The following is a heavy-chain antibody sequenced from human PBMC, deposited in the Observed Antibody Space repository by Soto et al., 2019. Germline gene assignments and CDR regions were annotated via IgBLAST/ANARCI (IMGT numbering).Heavy chain of an antibody. V-gene: IGHV1-69*06. CDR2: TIPIIGTA. J-gene: IGHJ5*02. CDR3: ASQYGSGSYSA. CDR1: GGTFSSSV. Sequence: QVQLVQSGAEGKKPGSSVKVSCKASGGTFSSSVISWVRQAPGQGLEWMAGTIPIIGTANYAQKFQGRVTVSADKSTSTAYMELSSRRYDDTAVYYGASQYGSGSYSAWGQGTLVTVSS. D-gene: IGHD3-10*01.